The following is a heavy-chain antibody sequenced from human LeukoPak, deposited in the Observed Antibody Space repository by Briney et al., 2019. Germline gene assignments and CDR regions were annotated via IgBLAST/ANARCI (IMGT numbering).Heavy chain of an antibody. CDR2: ISYRGST. CDR1: GGYINRHY. J-gene: IGHJ3*02. Sequence: SEPLSLTCTVSGGYINRHYWSWIRQTPGKGLEWIGYISYRGSTNYNPSLKSRVTISVDTSNNQFSLRLSSLTAADTAVYYCATNAGPAALDAIDIWGQGTIVTVSS. CDR3: ATNAGPAALDAIDI. V-gene: IGHV4-59*08. D-gene: IGHD2-2*01.